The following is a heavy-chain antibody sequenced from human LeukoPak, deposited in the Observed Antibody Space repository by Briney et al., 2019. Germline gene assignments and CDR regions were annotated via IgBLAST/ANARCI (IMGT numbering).Heavy chain of an antibody. V-gene: IGHV3-33*07. CDR2: IWYDGSNK. Sequence: GGSLRLSCEASGFTFSAYAMTGVRQAPGKGLEWVAVIWYDGSNKYYADSVKGRFTISRDNSKNTLYLQMNSLRAEDTAVYYCARALDSLPAGYWGQGTLVTVSS. J-gene: IGHJ4*02. CDR1: GFTFSAYA. CDR3: ARALDSLPAGY. D-gene: IGHD6-25*01.